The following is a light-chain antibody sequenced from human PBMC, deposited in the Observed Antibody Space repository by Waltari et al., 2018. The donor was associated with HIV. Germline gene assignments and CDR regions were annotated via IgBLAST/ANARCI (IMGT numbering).Light chain of an antibody. CDR1: QSIRSNF. Sequence: EIVLTQSPSALSLSPGERATLSCRASQSIRSNFLAWYQQKPGQAPRLLIYAASSRAAGVPDRFSGSGSGTDFTLTISRLEPEDFALFYCQHYGNSPFTFGPGTKLEIK. V-gene: IGKV3-20*01. CDR3: QHYGNSPFT. J-gene: IGKJ3*01. CDR2: AAS.